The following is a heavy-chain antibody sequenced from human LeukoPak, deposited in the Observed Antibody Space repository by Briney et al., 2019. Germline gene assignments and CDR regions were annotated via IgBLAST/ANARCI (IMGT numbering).Heavy chain of an antibody. D-gene: IGHD3-10*01. V-gene: IGHV3-48*03. CDR1: GFTFSAYE. J-gene: IGHJ3*01. Sequence: GGSLRLSCAASGFTFSAYEMNWVRQAPGKGLEPVSYISGSGNSISYADSVRGRFTISRDNAKTSLYLQMNSLRAEDTALYYCARDTHYYGSGSPAFDLWGRGTMVTVSS. CDR2: ISGSGNSI. CDR3: ARDTHYYGSGSPAFDL.